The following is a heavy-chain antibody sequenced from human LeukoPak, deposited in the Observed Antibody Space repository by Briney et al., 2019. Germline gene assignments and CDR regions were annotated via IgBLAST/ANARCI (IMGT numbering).Heavy chain of an antibody. D-gene: IGHD3-10*02. Sequence: GSSVKVSCKASGGTFSSYAISWVRQAPGQGLEWMGGIIPIFGTANYAQKFQGRVTITADESTSTAYMELRSLRSDDTAVYYCARSVRGVIIPTFDYWGQGTLVTVSS. CDR1: GGTFSSYA. J-gene: IGHJ4*02. CDR2: IIPIFGTA. CDR3: ARSVRGVIIPTFDY. V-gene: IGHV1-69*01.